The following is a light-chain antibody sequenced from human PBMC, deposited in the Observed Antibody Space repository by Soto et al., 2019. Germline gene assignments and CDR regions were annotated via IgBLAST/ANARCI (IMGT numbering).Light chain of an antibody. CDR2: AAS. Sequence: DIQMTQSPSSVSASVGDRVTITCRASQNIWRLLAWYQQKPGKAPELLIYAASSLQSGVPSRSSGSGSGTDFTLTIRSLQPEDFANYYCQQSYSTLTFGGGTKV. CDR3: QQSYSTLT. J-gene: IGKJ4*01. V-gene: IGKV1-39*01. CDR1: QNIWRL.